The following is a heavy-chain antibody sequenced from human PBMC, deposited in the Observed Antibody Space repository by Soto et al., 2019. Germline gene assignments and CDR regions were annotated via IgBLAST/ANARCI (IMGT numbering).Heavy chain of an antibody. CDR2: IKQDGSEK. J-gene: IGHJ6*02. Sequence: GGSLRLSCAASGFTFSSYWMSWVRQAPGKGLEWVANIKQDGSEKYYVDSVKGRFTISRDNAKNSLYLQMNSLRAEDTAVYYCARDGGVPAAMAGPYYYYYGMDVWGQGTTVTVSS. V-gene: IGHV3-7*05. CDR1: GFTFSSYW. D-gene: IGHD2-2*01. CDR3: ARDGGVPAAMAGPYYYYYGMDV.